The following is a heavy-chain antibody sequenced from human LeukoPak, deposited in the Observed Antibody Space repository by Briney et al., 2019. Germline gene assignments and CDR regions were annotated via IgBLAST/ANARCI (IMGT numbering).Heavy chain of an antibody. Sequence: SETLSLTCAVYGGSFSGYYWSWIRQPPGKGLEWIGEINHSGSTNYNPSLKSRVTISVDTSKNQFSLKLSSVTAADTAVYYCARRTLRYFDWLPFDPWGQGTLVTVSS. CDR1: GGSFSGYY. V-gene: IGHV4-34*01. J-gene: IGHJ5*02. CDR2: INHSGST. D-gene: IGHD3-9*01. CDR3: ARRTLRYFDWLPFDP.